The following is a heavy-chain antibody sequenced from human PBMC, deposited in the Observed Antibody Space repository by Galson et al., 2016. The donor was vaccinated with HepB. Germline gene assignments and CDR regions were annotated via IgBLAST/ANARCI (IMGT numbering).Heavy chain of an antibody. CDR1: GVSVASSDYY. V-gene: IGHV4-39*01. D-gene: IGHD4-17*01. CDR3: ARPTASAGWFDT. CDR2: FYYSGSP. Sequence: ETLSLTCTVSGVSVASSDYYWAWIRQPPGRGLEWIGNFYYSGSPYYNPSLESRVSISADTSKNQLSLRLSSVTAIDTAVYYCARPTASAGWFDTWGQGTLVSVSS. J-gene: IGHJ5*02.